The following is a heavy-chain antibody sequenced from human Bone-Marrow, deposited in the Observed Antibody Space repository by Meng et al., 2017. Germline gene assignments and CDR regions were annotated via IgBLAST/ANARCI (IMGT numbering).Heavy chain of an antibody. V-gene: IGHV3-74*01. CDR1: GFTFSSYW. Sequence: GESLKIPCAASGFTFSSYWMHWVSQAPGKGLVWVSRINSDGRSTSYADSVKGRFTISRDNARNTRYLQMNSLRAEDTAVYYCGVAAAGTKYYCDYWGQGTLVTVSS. CDR3: GVAAAGTKYYCDY. J-gene: IGHJ4*02. CDR2: INSDGRST. D-gene: IGHD6-13*01.